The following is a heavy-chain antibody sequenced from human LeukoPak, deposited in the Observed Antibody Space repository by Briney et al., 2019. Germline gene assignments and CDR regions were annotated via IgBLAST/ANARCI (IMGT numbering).Heavy chain of an antibody. CDR2: ISSSSSYI. V-gene: IGHV3-21*01. D-gene: IGHD3-10*01. CDR1: GFTFSSYS. J-gene: IGHJ3*02. CDR3: ARIRSKGGAFDI. Sequence: NPGGSLRLSCAASGFTFSSYSMNWVRQAPGKGLEWVSSISSSSSYIYYADSVKGRFTISRDNAKNSLYLQMNSLRAEDTAVYYCARIRSKGGAFDIWGQGTMVTVSS.